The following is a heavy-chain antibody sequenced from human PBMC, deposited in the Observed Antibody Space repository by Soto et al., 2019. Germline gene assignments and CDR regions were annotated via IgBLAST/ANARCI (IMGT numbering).Heavy chain of an antibody. J-gene: IGHJ3*02. V-gene: IGHV3-33*01. CDR1: GFTFSSYG. CDR2: TWYDGSNK. D-gene: IGHD2-21*02. CDR3: ARDAGVRGDVVTAHGAFDI. Sequence: QVQLVESGGGVVQPGRSLRLSCAASGFTFSSYGMHWVRQAPGKGLEWVAVTWYDGSNKYYADSVKGRFTISRDNSKNTLYLQMNSLRAEDTAVYYCARDAGVRGDVVTAHGAFDIWGQGTVVTVSS.